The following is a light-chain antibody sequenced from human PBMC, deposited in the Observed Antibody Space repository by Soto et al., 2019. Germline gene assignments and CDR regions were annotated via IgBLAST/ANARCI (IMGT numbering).Light chain of an antibody. CDR1: QSISSY. J-gene: IGKJ1*01. V-gene: IGKV1-39*01. CDR3: QQSYSSART. CDR2: AAA. Sequence: IQMTQSPSSLSASVGDRVTITCRASQSISSYFNWHQQQPGKDTKRLTYAAATWQSGVPSRFSGSVSGTEFNLTISSLKPEDVATYYCQQSYSSARTFGPGTKVDI.